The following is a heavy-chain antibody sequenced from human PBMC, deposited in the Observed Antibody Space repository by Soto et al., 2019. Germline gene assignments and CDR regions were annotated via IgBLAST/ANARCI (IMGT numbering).Heavy chain of an antibody. CDR2: INPNSGGT. J-gene: IGHJ4*02. D-gene: IGHD1-7*01. CDR1: GYTFTGYY. CDR3: ARDLELRVCAY. V-gene: IGHV1-2*02. Sequence: QVQLVQSGAEVKKPGASVKVSCKASGYTFTGYYLHWVRQAPGQGLEWMGWINPNSGGTNYAQKFQGGRTRTRDTSIRTAYMELSKLGSDDTAVYYCARDLELRVCAYCGQGTLVSVSS.